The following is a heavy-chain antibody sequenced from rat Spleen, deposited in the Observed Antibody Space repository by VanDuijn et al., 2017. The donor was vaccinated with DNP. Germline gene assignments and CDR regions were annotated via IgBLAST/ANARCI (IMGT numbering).Heavy chain of an antibody. J-gene: IGHJ3*01. CDR2: MSPTSRSS. D-gene: IGHD1-4*01. Sequence: EVQLVESGGDLVQPGRSLKLSCAASGFSFSDFDMAWVRQAPTKGLEWVACMSPTSRSSYYRDSVKGRFTVSRDDAKSTLYLQMDSLRSEDTATYYCATSPGPNWFAYWGQGTLVTVSS. V-gene: IGHV5-27*01. CDR3: ATSPGPNWFAY. CDR1: GFSFSDFD.